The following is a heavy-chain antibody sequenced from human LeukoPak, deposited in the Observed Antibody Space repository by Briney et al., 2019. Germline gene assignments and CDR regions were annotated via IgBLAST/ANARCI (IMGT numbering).Heavy chain of an antibody. Sequence: ASVKVSCKASGGTFSSYPISWVRQAPGQGLEWMGGIIPIFGTANYAQKFQGRVTITADESTSTAYMELSSLRSEDTAVYYCARTGRSSGWYWFDPWGQGTLVTVSS. J-gene: IGHJ5*02. V-gene: IGHV1-69*13. CDR3: ARTGRSSGWYWFDP. CDR2: IIPIFGTA. CDR1: GGTFSSYP. D-gene: IGHD6-19*01.